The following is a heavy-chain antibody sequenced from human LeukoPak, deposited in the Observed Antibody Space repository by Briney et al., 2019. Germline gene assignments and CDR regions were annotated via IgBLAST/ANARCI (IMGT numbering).Heavy chain of an antibody. CDR3: AKVPHYYDGDY. CDR1: GFTFSSYA. CDR2: ISYDGSNK. V-gene: IGHV3-30-3*01. Sequence: PGRSLRLSCAASGFTFSSYAMHWVRQAPGKGLEWVAVISYDGSNKYYADSVKGRFTISRDNSKNTLYLQMNSLRAEDTAVYYCAKVPHYYDGDYWGQGTLVTVSS. J-gene: IGHJ4*02. D-gene: IGHD3-22*01.